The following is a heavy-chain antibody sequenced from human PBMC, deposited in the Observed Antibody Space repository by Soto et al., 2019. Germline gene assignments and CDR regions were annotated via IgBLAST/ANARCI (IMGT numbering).Heavy chain of an antibody. V-gene: IGHV6-1*01. Sequence: TQTLSLTCAISGDSVSRKSAAWNWIRQSPSRGLEWLGRTYYRSQWYNDYAVSVKSRITINPDTSKNQFSLQLSSVTAADTAVYYCARVGEWPHEALDYWGQGTLVTVSS. CDR3: ARVGEWPHEALDY. CDR2: TYYRSQWYN. CDR1: GDSVSRKSAA. J-gene: IGHJ4*02. D-gene: IGHD3-16*01.